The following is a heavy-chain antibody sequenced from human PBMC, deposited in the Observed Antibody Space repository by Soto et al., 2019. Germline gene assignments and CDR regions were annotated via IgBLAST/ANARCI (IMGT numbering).Heavy chain of an antibody. CDR2: LSRDGSTE. V-gene: IGHV3-30*17. J-gene: IGHJ5*01. CDR3: ARDSSLLYGFGSGSDS. Sequence: QVLLKESGGGVVQPGKSLRLSCAASGFTFNSHGMHWLRQAPGQGLQWLTFLSRDGSTEYYADSVKGRFTISRDSSNNTLYLQMTRLRPEDTAVYYCARDSSLLYGFGSGSDSWGQGTLVIVSS. CDR1: GFTFNSHG. D-gene: IGHD3-10*01.